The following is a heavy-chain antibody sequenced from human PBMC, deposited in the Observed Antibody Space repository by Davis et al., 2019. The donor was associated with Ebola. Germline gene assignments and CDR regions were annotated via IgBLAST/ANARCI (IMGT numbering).Heavy chain of an antibody. D-gene: IGHD3-22*01. CDR1: GGSFTGYY. CDR3: ASELTTYYYDSSGYSLKPAGMDV. Sequence: SQTLSLTCAVYGGSFTGYYWSWIRQPPGKGLEWIGSIYHSGSTNYNPSLKSRVTISVDTSKNQFSLKLSSVTAADTAVYYCASELTTYYYDSSGYSLKPAGMDVWGQGTTVTVSS. V-gene: IGHV4-34*01. J-gene: IGHJ6*02. CDR2: IYHSGST.